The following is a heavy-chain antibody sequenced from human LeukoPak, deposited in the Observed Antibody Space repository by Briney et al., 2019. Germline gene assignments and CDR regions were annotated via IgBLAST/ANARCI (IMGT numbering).Heavy chain of an antibody. CDR1: GGSFSGCY. Sequence: SETLSLTCAVYGGSFSGCYWSWIRQPPGKGLEWIGEINHSGSTNYNPSLKSRVTISVDTSKNQFSLKLSSVTAADTAVYYCARDRITIFSYGMDVWGQGTTVTVSS. D-gene: IGHD3-3*01. V-gene: IGHV4-34*01. J-gene: IGHJ6*02. CDR2: INHSGST. CDR3: ARDRITIFSYGMDV.